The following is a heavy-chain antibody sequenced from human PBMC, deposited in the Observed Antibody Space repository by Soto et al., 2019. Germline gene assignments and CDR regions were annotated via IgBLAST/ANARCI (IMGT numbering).Heavy chain of an antibody. V-gene: IGHV3-23*01. D-gene: IGHD5-18*01. CDR2: ISGSGGST. CDR1: GFTFSGYA. J-gene: IGHJ4*02. Sequence: PGGSLRLSCAASGFTFSGYAMSWVRQAPGKGLEWVSAISGSGGSTYYADSVKGRFTISRDNSKNTLYLQMNSLRAEDTAVYYCAKRRGYSYGCDYWGQGTLVTVSS. CDR3: AKRRGYSYGCDY.